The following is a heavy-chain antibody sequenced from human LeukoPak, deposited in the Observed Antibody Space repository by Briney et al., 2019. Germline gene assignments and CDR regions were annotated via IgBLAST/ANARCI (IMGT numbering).Heavy chain of an antibody. D-gene: IGHD3-22*01. Sequence: PSETLSLTCTVSGGSISGYYWSWIRQPPGKGLEWIGYIYYSGSTNYNPSLKSRVTISVDTSKNQFSLKLSSVTAADTAVYYYARDHYYGSSGYYALDYWGQGTLVTVSS. CDR2: IYYSGST. J-gene: IGHJ4*02. CDR1: GGSISGYY. CDR3: ARDHYYGSSGYYALDY. V-gene: IGHV4-59*01.